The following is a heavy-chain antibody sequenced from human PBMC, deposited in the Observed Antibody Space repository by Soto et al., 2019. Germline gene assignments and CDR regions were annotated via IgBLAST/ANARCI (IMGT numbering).Heavy chain of an antibody. CDR3: ARVGGINWFDP. CDR1: GGSISGSSYY. J-gene: IGHJ5*02. Sequence: PSETLSLTCTVSGGSISGSSYYWGWIRQHPGKGLEWIGYIYYSGSTYYNPSLKSRVTISVDTSKNQFSLKLSSVTAADTAVYYCARVGGINWFDPWGQGTLVTVSS. CDR2: IYYSGST. V-gene: IGHV4-31*03. D-gene: IGHD3-16*01.